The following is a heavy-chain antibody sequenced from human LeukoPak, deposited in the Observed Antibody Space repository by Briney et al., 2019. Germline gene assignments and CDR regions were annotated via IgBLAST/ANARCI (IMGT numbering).Heavy chain of an antibody. V-gene: IGHV3-30-3*01. CDR3: ARAPYYYNRSGPQSRYFDL. J-gene: IGHJ2*01. CDR1: GFTFSSYA. Sequence: SGGSLRLSCAASGFTFSSYAMHWVRQAPGKGLEWVAVISYDGSNKYYADSVKGRFTISRDNSKNTLYLQMNSLRAEDTAVYYCARAPYYYNRSGPQSRYFDLWGRGTLVTVSS. D-gene: IGHD3-22*01. CDR2: ISYDGSNK.